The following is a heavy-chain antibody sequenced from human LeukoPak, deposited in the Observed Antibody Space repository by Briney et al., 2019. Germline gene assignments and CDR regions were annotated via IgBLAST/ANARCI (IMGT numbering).Heavy chain of an antibody. CDR3: AREFREVRGVIYYYYGMDV. CDR2: ISYDGSNK. CDR1: GFTLSSYA. J-gene: IGHJ6*04. D-gene: IGHD3-10*01. Sequence: GRSLRLSCAASGFTLSSYAMHWVRQAPGKGLEWVAVISYDGSNKYYADSVKGRFTISRDNSKNTLYLQMNSLRAEDTAVYYCAREFREVRGVIYYYYGMDVWGKGTTVTVSS. V-gene: IGHV3-30*04.